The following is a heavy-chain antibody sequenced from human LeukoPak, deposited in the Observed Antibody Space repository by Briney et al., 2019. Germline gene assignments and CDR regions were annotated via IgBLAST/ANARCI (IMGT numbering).Heavy chain of an antibody. V-gene: IGHV3-53*01. Sequence: SGGSLGLSCAASGFTVSSNYMSWVRQAPGKGLEWVSVTYSGGSTYYADSVKGRFTISRDNSKNTLYLQMNSLRAEDTAVYYCARGVDHWGQGTLVTVSS. CDR3: ARGVDH. J-gene: IGHJ4*02. CDR2: TYSGGST. CDR1: GFTVSSNY.